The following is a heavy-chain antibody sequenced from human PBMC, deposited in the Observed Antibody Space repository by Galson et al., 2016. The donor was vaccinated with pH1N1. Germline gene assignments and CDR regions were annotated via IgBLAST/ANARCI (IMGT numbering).Heavy chain of an antibody. CDR3: AHRGYCMSGLYDGDDWFDP. V-gene: IGHV2-5*02. CDR2: IYWDGTT. D-gene: IGHD2-15*01. CDR1: GFSLNTRGVG. J-gene: IGHJ5*02. Sequence: PALVKPTQTLTLTCTFSGFSLNTRGVGVGWIRQPPEKALEWLALIYWDGTTQYSPSVEKRLSITKDTSKNQVVLTMTNMDPGDTGRYYCAHRGYCMSGLYDGDDWFDPWGQGTLVTVSS.